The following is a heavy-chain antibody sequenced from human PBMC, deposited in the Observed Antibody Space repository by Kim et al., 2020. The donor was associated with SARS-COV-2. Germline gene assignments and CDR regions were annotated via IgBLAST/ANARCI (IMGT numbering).Heavy chain of an antibody. V-gene: IGHV4-39*01. Sequence: SETLSLTCTVSGGSISSSSYYWGWIRQPPGKGLEWIGSIYYSGSTYYNPSLKSRVTISVDTSKNQFSLKLSSVTAADTAVYYCARLGVVRLEPDAFDIWG. CDR3: ARLGVVRLEPDAFDI. D-gene: IGHD2-8*01. J-gene: IGHJ3*02. CDR2: IYYSGST. CDR1: GGSISSSSYY.